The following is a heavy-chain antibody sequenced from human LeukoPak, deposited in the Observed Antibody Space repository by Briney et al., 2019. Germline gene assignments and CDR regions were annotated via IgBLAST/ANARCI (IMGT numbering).Heavy chain of an antibody. Sequence: GGSLRLSCAASGFTFSSYWMSWVRQAPGKGLEWVANIKQDGSEKYYVDSVKGRFTISRDNAKNSLYLQMNSLRAEDTAVYYCARDNWGWQQLGCLWFDPWGQGTLVTVSS. V-gene: IGHV3-7*01. CDR1: GFTFSSYW. CDR2: IKQDGSEK. CDR3: ARDNWGWQQLGCLWFDP. J-gene: IGHJ5*02. D-gene: IGHD6-13*01.